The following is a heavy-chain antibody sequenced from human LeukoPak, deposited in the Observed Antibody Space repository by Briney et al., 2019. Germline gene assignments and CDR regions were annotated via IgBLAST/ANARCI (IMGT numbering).Heavy chain of an antibody. V-gene: IGHV3-11*06. D-gene: IGHD3-22*01. Sequence: GRFAISRGHAKNSLYLQMDSLRAEDTAVYYCAREGDSSGYYTDYWGQGTLVTVSS. J-gene: IGHJ4*02. CDR3: AREGDSSGYYTDY.